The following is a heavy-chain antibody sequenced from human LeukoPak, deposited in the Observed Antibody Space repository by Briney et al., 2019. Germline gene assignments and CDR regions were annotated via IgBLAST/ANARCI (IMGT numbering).Heavy chain of an antibody. V-gene: IGHV1-69*13. CDR2: IIPIFGTA. J-gene: IGHJ2*01. CDR3: AITPPRYGRTYFDL. D-gene: IGHD2-15*01. Sequence: SVKVSCKASGGTFSSYAISWVRQAPGQGLEWTGGIIPIFGTANYAQKFQGRVTITADESTSTAYMELSSLRSEDTAVYYCAITPPRYGRTYFDLWGRGTLVTVSS. CDR1: GGTFSSYA.